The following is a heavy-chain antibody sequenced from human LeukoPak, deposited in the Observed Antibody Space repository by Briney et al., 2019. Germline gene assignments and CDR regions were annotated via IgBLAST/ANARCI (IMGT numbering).Heavy chain of an antibody. CDR2: IFKGESA. CDR3: VSPLLGGENY. D-gene: IGHD2-21*01. J-gene: IGHJ4*02. CDR1: GFTVSSDH. V-gene: IGHV3-53*01. Sequence: PGGSLRLSCAASGFTVSSDHMNWVRQAPGKGLEWVSVIFKGESAYYADSVKGRFTIYTDNSRNSLYLQMNSLRAEDTAVYYCVSPLLGGENYWGQGTLVTVSS.